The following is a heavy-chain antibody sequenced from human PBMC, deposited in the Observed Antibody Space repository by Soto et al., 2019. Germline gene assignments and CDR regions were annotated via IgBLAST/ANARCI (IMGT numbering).Heavy chain of an antibody. CDR1: GFTFSSYG. J-gene: IGHJ6*02. V-gene: IGHV3-30*18. CDR3: AKDRQYSSTYYDGMDV. Sequence: QVQLVESGGGVVQPGRSLRLSCAASGFTFSSYGMHWVRQAPGKGLEWVAVISYDGSNKYYADSVKGRFTISRDNSKNXLYLQMNSLRAQDTAVYYCAKDRQYSSTYYDGMDVWGQGTTVTVSS. D-gene: IGHD6-13*01. CDR2: ISYDGSNK.